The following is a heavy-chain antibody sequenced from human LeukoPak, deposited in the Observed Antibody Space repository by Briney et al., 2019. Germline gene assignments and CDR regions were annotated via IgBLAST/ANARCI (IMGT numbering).Heavy chain of an antibody. CDR2: INPNSGGT. CDR3: ARGYPYYYYMDV. J-gene: IGHJ6*03. D-gene: IGHD1-14*01. CDR1: GYTFTGYY. V-gene: IGHV1-2*02. Sequence: ASVKVSCKASGYTFTGYYMHWVRQAPGQGLEWMGWINPNSGGTNYAQKFQGRVTMTRDTSISTAYMELSRLRSEDTAVYYCARGYPYYYYMDVWGKGTTVTVSS.